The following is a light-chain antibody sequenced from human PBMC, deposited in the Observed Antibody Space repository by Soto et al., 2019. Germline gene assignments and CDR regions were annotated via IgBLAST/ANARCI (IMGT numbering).Light chain of an antibody. CDR1: QGISSY. J-gene: IGKJ1*01. CDR2: SAS. CDR3: QQSYSTPRT. V-gene: IGKV1-39*01. Sequence: DIHHHQSPSSLSASVGVRVTITCRASQGISSYSNWYQQNPGKAPKLLIYSASSLQSGVPSRFSGSGSGTDLTLTISSLQPEDFATYYCQQSYSTPRTFGQGTKVDI.